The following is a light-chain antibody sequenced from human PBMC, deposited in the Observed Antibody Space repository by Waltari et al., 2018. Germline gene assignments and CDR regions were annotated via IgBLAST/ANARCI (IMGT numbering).Light chain of an antibody. J-gene: IGKJ1*01. Sequence: EIVLTQSPGTLSLSPGEQATLSCRASQSVSSSYLAWYQQKPGQAPRLLIYGASSRATGIPDRFSGSGSGTDFTLTISRLEPEDFAVYYCQQYGSSPTFGQGTKVEIK. V-gene: IGKV3-20*01. CDR2: GAS. CDR3: QQYGSSPT. CDR1: QSVSSSY.